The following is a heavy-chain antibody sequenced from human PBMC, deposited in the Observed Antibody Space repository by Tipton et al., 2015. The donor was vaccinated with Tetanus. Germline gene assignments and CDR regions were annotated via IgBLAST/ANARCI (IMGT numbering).Heavy chain of an antibody. CDR1: GFTFSSYA. J-gene: IGHJ6*02. D-gene: IGHD5-12*01. V-gene: IGHV3-23*01. CDR2: ISGSGGST. CDR3: GTKDKVATIQRGPLYYGMGV. Sequence: SLRLSCAASGFTFSSYAMSWVRQAPGKGLEWVSAISGSGGSTYYADSVKGRFTISKDNSKNTLYLQMNSLRAEDTAVYYCGTKDKVATIQRGPLYYGMGVWGQGATVPGPS.